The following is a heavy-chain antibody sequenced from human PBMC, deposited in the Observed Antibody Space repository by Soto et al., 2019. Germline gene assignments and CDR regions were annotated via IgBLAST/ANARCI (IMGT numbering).Heavy chain of an antibody. J-gene: IGHJ4*02. Sequence: SETLSLTCGVSGFSISSDYYWGWIRQPPGKGLEWIGSIYHSGSTYYSPSPKSRVTISVDTSKNQFSLKLTSVTAADTAVYYCARGAGTTNYFDFCGQGTLVTVYS. CDR2: IYHSGST. CDR1: GFSISSDYY. D-gene: IGHD1-7*01. V-gene: IGHV4-38-2*01. CDR3: ARGAGTTNYFDF.